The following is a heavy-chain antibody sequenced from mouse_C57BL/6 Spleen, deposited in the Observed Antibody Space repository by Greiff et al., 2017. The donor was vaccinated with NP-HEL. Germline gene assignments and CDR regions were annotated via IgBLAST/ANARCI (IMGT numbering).Heavy chain of an antibody. CDR2: IRNKANGYTT. D-gene: IGHD1-1*02. V-gene: IGHV7-3*01. Sequence: EVMLVESGGGLVQPGGSLSLSCAASGFTFTDYYMSWVRQPPGKALEWLGFIRNKANGYTTEYSASVKGRFTISRDNSQSILYLQMNALRAEDSATYYCARYERGLVPFDYWGQGTTLTVSS. CDR3: ARYERGLVPFDY. J-gene: IGHJ2*01. CDR1: GFTFTDYY.